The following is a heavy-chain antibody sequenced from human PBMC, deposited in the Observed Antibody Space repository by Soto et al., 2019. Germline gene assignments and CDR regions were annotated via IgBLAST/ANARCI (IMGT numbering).Heavy chain of an antibody. J-gene: IGHJ6*02. CDR2: INPNSGGT. CDR3: ARDDYPGSGSHLYYGMDV. D-gene: IGHD3-10*01. Sequence: GASVKVSCKASGYTFTGYYMHWVRQAPGQGLEWMGWINPNSGGTNYAQKFQGRVTMTRDTSISTAYMELSRLRSDDTAVYYCARDDYPGSGSHLYYGMDVWGQGTTVTVSS. V-gene: IGHV1-2*02. CDR1: GYTFTGYY.